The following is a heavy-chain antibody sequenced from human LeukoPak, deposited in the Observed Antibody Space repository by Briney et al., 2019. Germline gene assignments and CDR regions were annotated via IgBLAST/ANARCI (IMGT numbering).Heavy chain of an antibody. D-gene: IGHD7-27*01. CDR3: AIRNWGHFDY. Sequence: ASVKVSCKASGGTFSSYAISWVRQAPGQGLEWMGGIIPIFSTANYAQKFQGRVTITADESTSTAYMELSSLRSEDTAVYYCAIRNWGHFDYWGQGTLVTVSS. J-gene: IGHJ4*02. CDR2: IIPIFSTA. CDR1: GGTFSSYA. V-gene: IGHV1-69*13.